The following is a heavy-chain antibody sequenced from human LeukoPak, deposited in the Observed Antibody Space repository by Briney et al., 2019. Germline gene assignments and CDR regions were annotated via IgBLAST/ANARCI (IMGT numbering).Heavy chain of an antibody. V-gene: IGHV4-34*01. Sequence: LETLCLTSAVYGGAFSGYYWSWIRQPPGKGLEWIGEINHSGSTNYNPSLKSRLVITVDTSKNQFSLKLSSVTAADTAVYYCARTGGGRYFDCSTEYYFDYWGQGTLVTVSS. CDR2: INHSGST. CDR3: ARTGGGRYFDCSTEYYFDY. D-gene: IGHD3-9*01. CDR1: GGAFSGYY. J-gene: IGHJ4*02.